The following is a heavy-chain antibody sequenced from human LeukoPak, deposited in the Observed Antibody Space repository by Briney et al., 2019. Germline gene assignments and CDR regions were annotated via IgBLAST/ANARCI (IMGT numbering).Heavy chain of an antibody. J-gene: IGHJ4*02. Sequence: PSETLSLTCTVSGDSITSYYWSWIRQPAGKGLEWIGRIYSSGSTNYNPSLKSRVTMSVDTSKNQFSLKLSSVTAADTAVYYCARDGNHWEQLPFDYWGQGILVTVSS. D-gene: IGHD1/OR15-1a*01. V-gene: IGHV4-4*07. CDR2: IYSSGST. CDR1: GDSITSYY. CDR3: ARDGNHWEQLPFDY.